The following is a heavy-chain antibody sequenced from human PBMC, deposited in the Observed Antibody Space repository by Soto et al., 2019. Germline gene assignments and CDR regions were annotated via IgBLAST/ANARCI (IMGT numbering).Heavy chain of an antibody. V-gene: IGHV3-43*01. D-gene: IGHD1-26*01. J-gene: IGHJ6*02. CDR2: ISWDGGST. CDR3: AKAMGATGYYYYYYGMDV. CDR1: GFTFDDYT. Sequence: GGSLRLSCAASGFTFDDYTMHWVRQAPGKGLEWVSLISWDGGSTYYADSVKGRFTNSRDNSKNSLYLQMNSLRTEDTALYYCAKAMGATGYYYYYYGMDVWGQGTTVTVSS.